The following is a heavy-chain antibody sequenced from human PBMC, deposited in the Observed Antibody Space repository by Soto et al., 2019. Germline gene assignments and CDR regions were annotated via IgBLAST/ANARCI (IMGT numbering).Heavy chain of an antibody. V-gene: IGHV1-69*13. CDR2: IIPIFGTA. CDR3: ARAESGSYYYYYGMDV. J-gene: IGHJ6*02. D-gene: IGHD1-26*01. CDR1: GGTFNSYA. Sequence: DPRASVKVSCKASGGTFNSYAINWVRQAPGQGLEWMGGIIPIFGTANYAQKFQGRVTITADESTSTAYMELSSLRSEDTAVYYCARAESGSYYYYYGMDVWGQGTTVTVSS.